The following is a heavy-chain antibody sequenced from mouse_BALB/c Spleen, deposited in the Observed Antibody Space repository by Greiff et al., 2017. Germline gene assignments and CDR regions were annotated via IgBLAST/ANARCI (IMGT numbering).Heavy chain of an antibody. V-gene: IGHV1-9*01. D-gene: IGHD1-2*01. CDR1: GYTFSSYW. CDR3: AVKFITFPWFAY. Sequence: QVQLQQSGAELMKPGASVKISCKATGYTFSSYWIEWVKQRPGHGLEWIGEILPGSGSTNYNEKFKGKATFTADTSSNTAYMQLSSLTSEDSAVYYCAVKFITFPWFAYWGQGTLVTVSA. CDR2: ILPGSGST. J-gene: IGHJ3*01.